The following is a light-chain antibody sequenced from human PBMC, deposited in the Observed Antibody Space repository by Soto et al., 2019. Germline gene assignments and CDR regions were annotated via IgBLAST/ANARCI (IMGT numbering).Light chain of an antibody. Sequence: QSVLTQPPSVSGAPGQRVTISCTGTSSDIGAGFDVHWYQQLPGTAPKLLVYGNTNRPSGVPDRFSGSRSGTSASLAITGLQSEDEALYYCQSYDSRPNAPRVFGGGTKVTVL. CDR1: SSDIGAGFD. J-gene: IGLJ2*01. CDR3: QSYDSRPNAPRV. CDR2: GNT. V-gene: IGLV1-40*01.